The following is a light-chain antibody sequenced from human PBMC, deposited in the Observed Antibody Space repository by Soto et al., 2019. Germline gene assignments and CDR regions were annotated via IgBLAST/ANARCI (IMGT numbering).Light chain of an antibody. Sequence: EIVLTQSPATLSLSPGERATLSCRASQSVSSSLAWYQQQPGQAPRLLISDTSNRATGIPARFSGSGSGTDFTITISSLEPEDFAVYYCQQRSNWRITFGQGTRLEIK. CDR1: QSVSSS. V-gene: IGKV3-11*01. J-gene: IGKJ5*01. CDR2: DTS. CDR3: QQRSNWRIT.